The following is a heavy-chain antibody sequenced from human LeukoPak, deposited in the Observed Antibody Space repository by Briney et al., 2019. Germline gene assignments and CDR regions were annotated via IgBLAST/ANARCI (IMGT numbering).Heavy chain of an antibody. Sequence: SETLSLTCTVSGGSISSYYWSWIRQPPGKGLEWIGSIYHSGSTYYNPSLKSRVTISVDTSKNQFSLKLSSVTAADTAVYYCARDLAAVAGSYFDYWGQGTLVTVSS. CDR1: GGSISSYY. J-gene: IGHJ4*02. D-gene: IGHD6-19*01. V-gene: IGHV4-38-2*02. CDR3: ARDLAAVAGSYFDY. CDR2: IYHSGST.